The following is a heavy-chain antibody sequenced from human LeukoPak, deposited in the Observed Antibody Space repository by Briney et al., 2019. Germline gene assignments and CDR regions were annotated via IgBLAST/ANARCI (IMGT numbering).Heavy chain of an antibody. Sequence: AGGSLRLSCAASGFTFSSYGMHWVRQAPGKGLEWVAVISYDGSNKYYADSVKGRFTISRDNSKNTLYLQMNSLRAEDTAVYYCAKASVPAAILCLDYWGQGTLVTVSS. J-gene: IGHJ4*02. CDR1: GFTFSSYG. V-gene: IGHV3-30*18. CDR2: ISYDGSNK. CDR3: AKASVPAAILCLDY. D-gene: IGHD2-2*02.